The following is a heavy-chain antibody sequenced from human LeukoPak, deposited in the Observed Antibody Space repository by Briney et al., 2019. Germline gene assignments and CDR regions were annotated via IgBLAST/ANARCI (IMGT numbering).Heavy chain of an antibody. D-gene: IGHD2-2*02. CDR1: GFTFSSYA. CDR2: ISYDGSNK. Sequence: PGGSLRLSCAASGFTFSSYAMHWVRQAPGKGLEWVAVISYDGSNKYYADSVKGRFTIPRDNSKNTPYLQMNSLRAEDTAVYYCARDLDIVVVPAAITADYWGQGTLVTVSS. CDR3: ARDLDIVVVPAAITADY. V-gene: IGHV3-30-3*01. J-gene: IGHJ4*02.